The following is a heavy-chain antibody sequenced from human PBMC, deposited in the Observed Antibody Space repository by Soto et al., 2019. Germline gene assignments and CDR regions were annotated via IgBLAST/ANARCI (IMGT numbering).Heavy chain of an antibody. D-gene: IGHD3-3*01. V-gene: IGHV1-69*02. Sequence: SVKVSCKASGGTFSSYTISWVRQAPGQGLEWMGRIIPILGIANYAQKFQGRVTITTNNSISTAYMELSSLRSEDTAVYYCARGRKEPGYDFWSGYYVSNYYYMDVWGKGTTVTVSS. CDR1: GGTFSSYT. J-gene: IGHJ6*03. CDR3: ARGRKEPGYDFWSGYYVSNYYYMDV. CDR2: IIPILGIA.